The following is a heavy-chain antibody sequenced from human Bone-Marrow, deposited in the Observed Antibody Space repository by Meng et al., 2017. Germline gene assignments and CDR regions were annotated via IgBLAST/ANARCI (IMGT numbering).Heavy chain of an antibody. CDR1: GYTFTSYD. CDR3: ARESGGHYDILTGYRAGDQYNWFDP. CDR2: MNPNSGNT. V-gene: IGHV1-8*03. J-gene: IGHJ5*02. Sequence: ASVKVSCKASGYTFTSYDINWVRQATGQGLEWMGWMNPNSGNTGYAQKFQGRVTITRNTSLSTAYMELSSLRSEDTAVYYCARESGGHYDILTGYRAGDQYNWFDPWGQGTLVTVSS. D-gene: IGHD3-9*01.